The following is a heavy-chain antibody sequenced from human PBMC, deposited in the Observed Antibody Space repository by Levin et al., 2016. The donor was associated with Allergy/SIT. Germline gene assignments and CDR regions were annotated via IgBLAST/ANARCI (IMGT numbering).Heavy chain of an antibody. CDR3: ARINSFVYYYYIDV. Sequence: WIRQPPGKGLEWIGSIFYNGDTYYNASLRGRVTISGDTSKNNFSLKVRSLTTTDTAVYYCARINSFVYYYYIDVWGKGTTVTVSS. CDR2: IFYNGDT. V-gene: IGHV4-39*02. J-gene: IGHJ6*03. D-gene: IGHD3-10*01.